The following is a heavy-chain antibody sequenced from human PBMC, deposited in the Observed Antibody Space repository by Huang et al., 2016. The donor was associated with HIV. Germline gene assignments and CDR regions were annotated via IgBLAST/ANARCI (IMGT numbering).Heavy chain of an antibody. CDR2: ICPGDSDT. CDR1: GYRFRSNW. J-gene: IGHJ6*02. Sequence: EVQLVQSGAEVKKPGESLKISCKGSGYRFRSNWIGWVRQMPGKGLGWMGIICPGDSDTRNSPSFQGQVTISADKSINTAYLQWSSLKASDTAMYYCARLIGSPSFYYGLDVWGQGTTVTVSS. CDR3: ARLIGSPSFYYGLDV. D-gene: IGHD3-10*01. V-gene: IGHV5-51*01.